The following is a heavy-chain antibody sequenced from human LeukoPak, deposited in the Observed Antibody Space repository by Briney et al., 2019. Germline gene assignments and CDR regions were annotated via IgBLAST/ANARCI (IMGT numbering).Heavy chain of an antibody. CDR1: GFTLSSNY. Sequence: GGSLRLSCAASGFTLSSNYMSWVRQAPGKGLEWVSVIYSGGSTYYADSVKGRFTISRDNSKNTLYLQMNSLRAEDTAVYYCASPGVGGYFDYWGQGTLVTVSS. CDR3: ASPGVGGYFDY. D-gene: IGHD2-15*01. V-gene: IGHV3-66*01. CDR2: IYSGGST. J-gene: IGHJ4*02.